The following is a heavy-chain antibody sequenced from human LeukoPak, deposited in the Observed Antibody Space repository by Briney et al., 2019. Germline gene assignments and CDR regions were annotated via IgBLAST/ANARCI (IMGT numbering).Heavy chain of an antibody. CDR2: ISYDGSNK. V-gene: IGHV3-30*18. CDR3: AKDHYYDSSGYHKYYFDY. D-gene: IGHD3-22*01. Sequence: PGGSLRLSCAASGFTFSSYGMHWVRQAPGKGLEWVAVISYDGSNKWYADSVKGRFTISRDNSKNTLYLQMNSLRAEDTAVYYCAKDHYYDSSGYHKYYFDYWGQGTLVTVSS. CDR1: GFTFSSYG. J-gene: IGHJ4*02.